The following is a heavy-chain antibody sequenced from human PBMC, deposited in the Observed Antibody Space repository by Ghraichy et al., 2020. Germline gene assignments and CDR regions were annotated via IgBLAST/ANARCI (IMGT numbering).Heavy chain of an antibody. CDR1: GGSISSYY. D-gene: IGHD3-22*01. CDR3: LGYYYDSSGYYFDY. J-gene: IGHJ4*02. CDR2: IYTSGST. V-gene: IGHV4-4*09. Sequence: SETLSLTCTVSGGSISSYYWSWIRQPPGKGLEWIGYIYTSGSTNYNPSLKSRITISVDTSKNQFSLKLSSVTAADTAVYYCLGYYYDSSGYYFDYWGQGTLVTVSS.